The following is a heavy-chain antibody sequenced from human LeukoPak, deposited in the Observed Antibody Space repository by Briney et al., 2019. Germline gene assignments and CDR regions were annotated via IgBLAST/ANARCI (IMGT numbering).Heavy chain of an antibody. V-gene: IGHV3-23*01. J-gene: IGHJ4*02. Sequence: RGSLRLSCADPGITLNNYGMTWVRQAPGKRLEWVAGICVSGGITKYADSVKSRFSISRDNPKSTLYLQMNSMRHEDTAVYFCAKRGVVIRVILVGFHKETYYFESWGQGALVTVSS. CDR1: GITLNNYG. CDR3: AKRGVVIRVILVGFHKETYYFES. D-gene: IGHD3/OR15-3a*01. CDR2: ICVSGGIT.